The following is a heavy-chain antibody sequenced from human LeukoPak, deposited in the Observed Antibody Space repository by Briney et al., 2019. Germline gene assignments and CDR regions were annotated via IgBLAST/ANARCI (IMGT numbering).Heavy chain of an antibody. CDR1: GGSISSYY. D-gene: IGHD3-10*01. CDR2: IYTSGST. J-gene: IGHJ6*03. Sequence: SETLSLTCTVSGGSISSYYWSWVRQPAGKGLEWIGRIYTSGSTNYNPSLKSRVTVSVDTSKNQFSLKLSSVTAADTAVYYCARDLYGGSGSFHYYHYYMDVWGKGTTVTISS. V-gene: IGHV4-4*07. CDR3: ARDLYGGSGSFHYYHYYMDV.